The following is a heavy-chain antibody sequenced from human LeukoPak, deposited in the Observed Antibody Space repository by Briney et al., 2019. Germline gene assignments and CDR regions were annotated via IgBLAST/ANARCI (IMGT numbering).Heavy chain of an antibody. J-gene: IGHJ4*02. CDR3: ARVPHSSGYYLYDY. D-gene: IGHD3-22*01. V-gene: IGHV3-64*01. CDR2: ISSNGGST. Sequence: GGSLRLSCAASGFTFSSYAMHWIRQAPGKGLEYVSAISSNGGSTYYANSVKGRFTISRDNSKNTLYLQMGSLRAEDMAVYYCARVPHSSGYYLYDYWGQGTLVTVSS. CDR1: GFTFSSYA.